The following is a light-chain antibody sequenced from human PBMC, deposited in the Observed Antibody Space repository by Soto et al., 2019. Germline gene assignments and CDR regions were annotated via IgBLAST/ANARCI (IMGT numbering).Light chain of an antibody. V-gene: IGKV3-15*01. J-gene: IGKJ5*01. CDR3: QQYSNWPIT. CDR1: QSVSSS. CDR2: GAS. Sequence: EFVLTQSPATLSVSPGERATLSCRASQSVSSSLAWYQQKPGQAPRLLIYGASTRATGIPAGFSGSGSGTDFTLTISSLQSEDFAVYYCQQYSNWPITFGQGTRLEIK.